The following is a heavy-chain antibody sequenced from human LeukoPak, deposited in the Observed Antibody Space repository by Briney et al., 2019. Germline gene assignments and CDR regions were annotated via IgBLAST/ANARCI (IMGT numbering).Heavy chain of an antibody. D-gene: IGHD6-13*01. J-gene: IGHJ5*02. CDR2: MNPNSGNT. CDR1: GYTFTSYD. V-gene: IGHV1-8*03. Sequence: ASVKVSCKASGYTFTSYDINWVRQATGQGLEWMGWMNPNSGNTGYAQKFQGRVTITRNTSISTAYMELSILRSEDTAVYYCAVTGYSSSWYRPWGQGTLVTVSS. CDR3: AVTGYSSSWYRP.